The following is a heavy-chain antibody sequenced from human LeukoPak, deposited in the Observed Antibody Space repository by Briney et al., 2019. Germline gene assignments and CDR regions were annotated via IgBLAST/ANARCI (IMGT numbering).Heavy chain of an antibody. CDR1: GGSISSYY. J-gene: IGHJ6*02. CDR2: IYYSGST. Sequence: SETLSLTCTVSGGSISSYYWSWIRQPPGKGLEWIGYIYYSGSTNYNPSLKSRVTISVDTSKNQFSLKLSSVTAADTVVYYCARWVVVAASGMDVWGQGTTVTVSS. CDR3: ARWVVVAASGMDV. D-gene: IGHD2-15*01. V-gene: IGHV4-59*08.